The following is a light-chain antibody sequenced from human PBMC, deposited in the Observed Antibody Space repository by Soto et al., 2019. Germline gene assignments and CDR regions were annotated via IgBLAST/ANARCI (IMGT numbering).Light chain of an antibody. V-gene: IGKV3-15*01. CDR1: HIFSIN. CDR3: QQYGSSGT. Sequence: MVMTQSPATLSVSPCERATLSCRSIHIFSINLAWYQQKPGQAPRLLIYGASTRATGIPARFSGSGSGTEFTLTISSLQSEDFAVYYCQQYGSSGTFGQGTKVDIK. CDR2: GAS. J-gene: IGKJ1*01.